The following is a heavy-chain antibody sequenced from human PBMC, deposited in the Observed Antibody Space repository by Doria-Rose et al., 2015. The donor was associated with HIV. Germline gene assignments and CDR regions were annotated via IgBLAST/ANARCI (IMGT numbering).Heavy chain of an antibody. J-gene: IGHJ4*02. CDR1: GVSLSSPGMG. Sequence: QVTLKESGPVLVKPTETLTLTCTVSGVSLSSPGMGVSWIRQPPGKALGWLAHIFSDDDSSDKTSMKSRLTISRGTSKSQVFLTMTDMDPVDTATYYCARIKSSRWYHKYYFDFWGQGTLVIVSA. CDR2: IFSDDDS. V-gene: IGHV2-26*01. CDR3: ARIKSSRWYHKYYFDF. D-gene: IGHD6-13*01.